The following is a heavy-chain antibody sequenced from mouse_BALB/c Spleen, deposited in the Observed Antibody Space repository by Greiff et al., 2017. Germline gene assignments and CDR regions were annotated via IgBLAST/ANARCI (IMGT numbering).Heavy chain of an antibody. CDR1: GFTFSSFG. CDR3: ARSYGNRPMDY. J-gene: IGHJ4*01. D-gene: IGHD2-10*02. CDR2: ISSGSSTI. Sequence: EVQLQESGGGLVQPGGSRKLSCAASGFTFSSFGMHWVRQAPEKGLEWVAYISSGSSTIYYADTVKGRFTISRDNPKNTLFLQMTSLRSEDTAMYYCARSYGNRPMDYWGQGTSVTVSS. V-gene: IGHV5-17*02.